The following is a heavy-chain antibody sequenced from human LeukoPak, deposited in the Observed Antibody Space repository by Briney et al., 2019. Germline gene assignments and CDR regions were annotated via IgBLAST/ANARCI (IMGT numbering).Heavy chain of an antibody. CDR3: ARARVGIAVAAREYYFDY. Sequence: GASVNVSCKASGYTFTGYYMHWVRQAPGQGLEWMGWINPNSGGTNYAQKFQGWVTMTRDTSISTAYMELSRLRSDDTAVYYCARARVGIAVAAREYYFDYWGQGTLVTVSS. CDR2: INPNSGGT. J-gene: IGHJ4*02. D-gene: IGHD6-19*01. V-gene: IGHV1-2*04. CDR1: GYTFTGYY.